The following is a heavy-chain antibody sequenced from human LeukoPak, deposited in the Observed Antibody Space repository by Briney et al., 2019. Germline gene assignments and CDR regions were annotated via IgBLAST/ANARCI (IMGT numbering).Heavy chain of an antibody. CDR1: GFPFSSYW. CDR3: ARLDSSGSYAFDI. V-gene: IGHV3-7*01. CDR2: IKQDGSEK. D-gene: IGHD3-22*01. J-gene: IGHJ3*02. Sequence: GGPRSLSGEASGFPFSSYWLSGVRQAPGKGLDWVANIKQDGSEKYYVDSVKGRFTISRDNAKNSLYLQMNSLRAEDTAVYYCARLDSSGSYAFDIWGQGTMVTVSS.